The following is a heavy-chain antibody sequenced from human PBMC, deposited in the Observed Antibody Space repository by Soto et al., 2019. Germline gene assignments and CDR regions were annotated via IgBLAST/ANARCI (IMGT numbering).Heavy chain of an antibody. D-gene: IGHD3-22*01. J-gene: IGHJ4*02. Sequence: GGSLRLSCAASGFTFDFYAMSWVRQAPGKGLEWVSTISGGGRDTYYADSVKGRFTISRDNSKNTLYLQMNSLRAEDTAVYYCARGVLRGYFDYWGQGTLVTVSS. CDR3: ARGVLRGYFDY. V-gene: IGHV3-23*01. CDR1: GFTFDFYA. CDR2: ISGGGRDT.